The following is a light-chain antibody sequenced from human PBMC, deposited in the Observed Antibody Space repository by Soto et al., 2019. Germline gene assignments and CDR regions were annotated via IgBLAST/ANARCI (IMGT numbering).Light chain of an antibody. Sequence: DIQMTHSPSTLAASVGDRVTITFRASQSISSWLAWYQQKPGKAPKLLIYDASSLESGVPSRFSGSGSGTEFTLTISSLQPDDFATYYCQQYNSYSPWTFGQGTKVDIK. V-gene: IGKV1-5*01. CDR3: QQYNSYSPWT. CDR1: QSISSW. J-gene: IGKJ1*01. CDR2: DAS.